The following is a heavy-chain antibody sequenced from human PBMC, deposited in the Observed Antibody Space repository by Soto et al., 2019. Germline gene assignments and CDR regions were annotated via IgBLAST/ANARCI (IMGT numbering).Heavy chain of an antibody. CDR3: ARHSFPALSTSCYNFFCYYYYYMDV. Sequence: SETLSLTCTVSGGSISSSSYYWGWIRQPPGKGLEWIGSIYYSGSTYYNPSLKSRVTISVDTSKNQFSLKLSSVTAADTAVYYCARHSFPALSTSCYNFFCYYYYYMDVWGKGTTVTVSS. V-gene: IGHV4-39*01. D-gene: IGHD2-2*02. CDR1: GGSISSSSYY. CDR2: IYYSGST. J-gene: IGHJ6*03.